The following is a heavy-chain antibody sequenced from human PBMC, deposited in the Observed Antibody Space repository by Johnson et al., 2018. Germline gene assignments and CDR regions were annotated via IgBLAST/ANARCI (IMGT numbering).Heavy chain of an antibody. CDR1: GFTFSSYG. CDR3: TSGYSGYDYYYGMDV. CDR2: IWYDGSNK. D-gene: IGHD5-12*01. J-gene: IGHJ6*02. Sequence: VQLVQSGGGVVQPGRSLRLSCAASGFTFSSYGMHWVRQAPGKGLEGVAVIWYDGSNKYYADSVKGRFTISRDDSKNTAYLQMKSLKTEDTAVYYCTSGYSGYDYYYGMDVWGQGTTVTVSS. V-gene: IGHV3-33*01.